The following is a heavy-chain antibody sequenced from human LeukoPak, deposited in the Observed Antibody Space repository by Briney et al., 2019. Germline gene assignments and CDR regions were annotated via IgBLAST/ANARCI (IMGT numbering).Heavy chain of an antibody. J-gene: IGHJ5*02. CDR2: INTDGSST. CDR1: GFIFSSYW. CDR3: ARDYYDSIGSSWFDP. D-gene: IGHD3-22*01. Sequence: GGSLRLSCAASGFIFSSYWMHWVRHAPGKGLVWVSRINTDGSSTSYADSVKGRFTISRDNAKNSLYLQMNSLRAKDTAVYYCARDYYDSIGSSWFDPWGQGTLVTVSS. V-gene: IGHV3-74*01.